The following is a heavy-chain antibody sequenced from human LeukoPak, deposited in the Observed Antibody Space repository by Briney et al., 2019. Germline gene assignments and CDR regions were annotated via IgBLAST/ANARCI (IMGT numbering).Heavy chain of an antibody. CDR2: IYNGGTT. J-gene: IGHJ4*02. CDR3: ARGARFFAYYDY. D-gene: IGHD2-21*01. Sequence: PSQTLSLTCTVSDGSISGDNYYWSWIRQLPGKGLEWIGYIYNGGTTYYNPSLKSRVIISVDTPKNQFSLKLKSVTAADTAMYYCARGARFFAYYDYWGQGTLVTVSS. CDR1: DGSISGDNYY. V-gene: IGHV4-31*03.